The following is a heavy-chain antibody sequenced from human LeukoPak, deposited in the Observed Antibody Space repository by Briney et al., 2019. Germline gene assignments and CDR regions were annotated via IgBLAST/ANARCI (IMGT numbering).Heavy chain of an antibody. D-gene: IGHD3-22*01. CDR2: IGASGADT. J-gene: IGHJ3*01. CDR1: GFTFTNYA. CDR3: ARRPRDTSGYYLGAFHD. V-gene: IGHV3-23*01. Sequence: PGGSLRLSCAASGFTFTNYAMAWVRQAPGKGLEWVSVIGASGADTYYSDPVKGRFTVSRDNSQNTLFLHMSSLRAEDTAVYFCARRPRDTSGYYLGAFHDWGQGTTVTVSS.